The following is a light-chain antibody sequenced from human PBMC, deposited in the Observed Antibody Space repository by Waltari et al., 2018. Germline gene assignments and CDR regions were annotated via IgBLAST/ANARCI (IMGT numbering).Light chain of an antibody. CDR2: WAS. J-gene: IGKJ2*01. Sequence: DIVMTQSPDSLALSLGERATVNCKSSQTLFYSSNNKNYLAWYQQKPGKPPKVRIYWASTRESGVPDRFSGSGSGTNFTLTISSLQAEDVAVYYCHQYFNTPYTFGQGTKLEIK. V-gene: IGKV4-1*01. CDR1: QTLFYSSNNKNY. CDR3: HQYFNTPYT.